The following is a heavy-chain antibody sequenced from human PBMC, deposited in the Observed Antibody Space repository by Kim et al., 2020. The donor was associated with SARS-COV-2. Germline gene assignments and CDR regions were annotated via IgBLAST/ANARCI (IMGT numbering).Heavy chain of an antibody. Sequence: GGSLRLSCAASGFTFSSYGMTWVRQAPGKGLEWVSNIRQNGNRKYYADSVKGRFTISRDNAKNTLYLQMNSLRAEDTAVYYCAKGGDLYSSGKDAFDIWGQGTMVTVSS. CDR3: AKGGDLYSSGKDAFDI. V-gene: IGHV3-7*01. CDR2: IRQNGNRK. CDR1: GFTFSSYG. D-gene: IGHD3-22*01. J-gene: IGHJ3*02.